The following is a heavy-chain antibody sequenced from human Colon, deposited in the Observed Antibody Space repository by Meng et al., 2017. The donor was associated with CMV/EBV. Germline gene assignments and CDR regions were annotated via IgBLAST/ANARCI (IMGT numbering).Heavy chain of an antibody. CDR2: IITISGTT. J-gene: IGHJ4*02. CDR3: ARVICGGDCYLDY. Sequence: QVQLEKSGAEVKKPGSSVKVSCKASKGTFTSYPISWVRQGHGQGFEWVGGIITISGTTDYAQKFQGRVTITADESTSTAYMKLSNLRSEDTAICYCARVICGGDCYLDYWGRGTLVTVSS. CDR1: KGTFTSYP. V-gene: IGHV1-69*12. D-gene: IGHD2-21*02.